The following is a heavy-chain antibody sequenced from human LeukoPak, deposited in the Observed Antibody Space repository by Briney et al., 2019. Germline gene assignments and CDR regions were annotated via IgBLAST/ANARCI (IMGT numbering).Heavy chain of an antibody. CDR2: INPSGGST. Sequence: ASVKVSCKVSGYTFTSYYMHWVRQAPGQGLEWMGIINPSGGSTSYAQKFQGRVTMTRDTSTSTVYMELSSLRSEDTAVYYCARAIEPRDTAMVPLDYWGQGTLVTVSS. CDR1: GYTFTSYY. CDR3: ARAIEPRDTAMVPLDY. J-gene: IGHJ4*02. D-gene: IGHD5-18*01. V-gene: IGHV1-46*01.